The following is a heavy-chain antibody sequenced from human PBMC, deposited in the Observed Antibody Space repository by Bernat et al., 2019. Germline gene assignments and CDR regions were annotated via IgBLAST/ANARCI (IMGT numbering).Heavy chain of an antibody. Sequence: VQLVESGGGLIQPGGSLRLSCAASGFTFSSYEMNWVRQAPGKGLEWVAVISYDGSNKYYADSVKGRFTISRDNSKNTLYLQMNSLRAEDTAVYYCARREDFDYWGQGTLVTVSS. J-gene: IGHJ4*02. CDR3: ARREDFDY. V-gene: IGHV3-30-3*01. CDR1: GFTFSSYE. D-gene: IGHD5-24*01. CDR2: ISYDGSNK.